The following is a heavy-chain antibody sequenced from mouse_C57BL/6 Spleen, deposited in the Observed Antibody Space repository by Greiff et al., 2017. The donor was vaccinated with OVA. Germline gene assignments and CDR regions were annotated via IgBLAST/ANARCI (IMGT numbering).Heavy chain of an antibody. Sequence: VQRVESGAELVRPGASVTLSCKASGYTFTDYEMHWVKQTPVHGLEWIGAIDPETGGTAYNQKFKGKAILTADKSSSTAYMELRSLTSEDSAVYYCTSYYYGSSLYYFDYWGQGTTLTVSS. CDR2: IDPETGGT. D-gene: IGHD1-1*01. CDR1: GYTFTDYE. J-gene: IGHJ2*01. CDR3: TSYYYGSSLYYFDY. V-gene: IGHV1-15*01.